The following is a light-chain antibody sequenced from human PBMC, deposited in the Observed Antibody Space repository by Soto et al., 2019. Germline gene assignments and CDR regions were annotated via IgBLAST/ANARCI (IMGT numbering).Light chain of an antibody. Sequence: DIQMTQSPSTLSASVGDRVSLTCRASQSISSWLAWYQQKPGKAPKLLIYKASSLERGVPSRFSGSGSGTEFTLTISSLQPDDFATYYCQHYRTTRRTFGQGTKVEIK. CDR3: QHYRTTRRT. CDR2: KAS. CDR1: QSISSW. V-gene: IGKV1-5*03. J-gene: IGKJ1*01.